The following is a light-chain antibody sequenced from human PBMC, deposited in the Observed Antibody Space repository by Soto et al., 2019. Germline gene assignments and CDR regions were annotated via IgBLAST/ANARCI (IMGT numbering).Light chain of an antibody. CDR2: DVS. V-gene: IGLV2-14*01. J-gene: IGLJ2*01. Sequence: QSALTQPASVSGSPGQSITISCTGTSSDVGGYNYVSWYQQHPGKDPKLMIYDVSNRPSGVSNRFSGSKSGNTASLTISGLKAEDEADYYCSSYTSSSTRVFGGGTKLTVL. CDR3: SSYTSSSTRV. CDR1: SSDVGGYNY.